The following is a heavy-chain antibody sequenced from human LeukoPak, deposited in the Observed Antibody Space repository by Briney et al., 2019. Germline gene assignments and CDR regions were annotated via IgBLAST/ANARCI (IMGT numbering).Heavy chain of an antibody. J-gene: IGHJ5*02. V-gene: IGHV3-7*01. D-gene: IGHD6-13*01. CDR2: IKQDGSEK. CDR1: GFTFSSYW. Sequence: TGGSLRLSCAASGFTFSSYWMSWVRQAPGKGLEWVANIKQDGSEKYYVDSVKGRFTISRGNAKNSLYLQMNSLRAEDTAVYYCARAGPAAAGTWGFNDPWGQGTLVTVSS. CDR3: ARAGPAAAGTWGFNDP.